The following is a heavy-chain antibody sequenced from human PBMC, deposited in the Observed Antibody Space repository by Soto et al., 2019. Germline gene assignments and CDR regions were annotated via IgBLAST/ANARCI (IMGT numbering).Heavy chain of an antibody. J-gene: IGHJ5*02. CDR2: IYHSGST. Sequence: SETLSLTCAVSGGSISSGGYSWSWIRQPPGKGLEWIGYIYHSGSTYYNPSLKSRVTISVDRSKNQFSLKLSSVTAADTAVYYCARLYGSGSYYGSRWFDPWGQGTMVTVPS. CDR3: ARLYGSGSYYGSRWFDP. V-gene: IGHV4-30-2*01. D-gene: IGHD3-10*01. CDR1: GGSISSGGYS.